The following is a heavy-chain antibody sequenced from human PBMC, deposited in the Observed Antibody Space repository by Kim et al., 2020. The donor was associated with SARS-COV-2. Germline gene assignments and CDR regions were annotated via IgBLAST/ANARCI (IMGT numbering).Heavy chain of an antibody. V-gene: IGHV3-11*06. D-gene: IGHD2-15*01. J-gene: IGHJ5*02. CDR3: AREYGGSTAWFDP. Sequence: YAESVKGRFTISRDNAKNSLYLQMKRLRAEDTAVYYCAREYGGSTAWFDPWGLGTLVTVSS.